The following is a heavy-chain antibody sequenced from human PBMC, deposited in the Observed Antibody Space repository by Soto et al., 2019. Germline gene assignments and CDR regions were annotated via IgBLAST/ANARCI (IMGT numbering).Heavy chain of an antibody. Sequence: ESLKISCKGSGYSFTSYWIGWVRQMPGKGLEWMGIIYPGDSDTRNSPSFQGQVTISADKSISTAYLQWSSLKASDTAMYYCARQNTPIPQYYYYYYGMDVWGQGTTVTVSS. CDR2: IYPGDSDT. D-gene: IGHD2-2*02. CDR1: GYSFTSYW. CDR3: ARQNTPIPQYYYYYYGMDV. V-gene: IGHV5-51*01. J-gene: IGHJ6*02.